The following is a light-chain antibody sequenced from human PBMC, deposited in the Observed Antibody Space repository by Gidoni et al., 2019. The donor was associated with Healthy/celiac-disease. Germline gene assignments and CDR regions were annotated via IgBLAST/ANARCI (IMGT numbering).Light chain of an antibody. Sequence: DSQMTQSPSSLSASVGDRVTITCRASQSISSYLNWYQQKPGKAPKLLIYAASSLQSGVPSRFSGSGSGTDFTLTISSLQPEDFATYYCQQSYSTLLFGGGTKVEIK. V-gene: IGKV1-39*01. CDR1: QSISSY. J-gene: IGKJ4*01. CDR3: QQSYSTLL. CDR2: AAS.